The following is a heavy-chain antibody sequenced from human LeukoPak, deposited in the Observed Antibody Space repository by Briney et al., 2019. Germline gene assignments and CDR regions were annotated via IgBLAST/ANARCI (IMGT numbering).Heavy chain of an antibody. CDR3: AKDEVIVVVPAARWY. CDR2: ISGSGGST. CDR1: GFTFSSYA. Sequence: PGGSLRLSCAASGFTFSSYAMSWVRQAPGKGLEWVSAISGSGGSTYYADSVKGRFTISRDNSKNTLDLQMNSLRAEDTAVYYCAKDEVIVVVPAARWYWGQGTLVTVSS. V-gene: IGHV3-23*01. J-gene: IGHJ4*02. D-gene: IGHD2-2*01.